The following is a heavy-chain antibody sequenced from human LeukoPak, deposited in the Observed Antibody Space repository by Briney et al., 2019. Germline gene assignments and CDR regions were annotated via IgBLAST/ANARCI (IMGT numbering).Heavy chain of an antibody. CDR2: ISNSGGTT. CDR3: AKSSYYDFWSGYSHFDY. D-gene: IGHD3-3*01. V-gene: IGHV3-23*01. Sequence: PGGSLRLSCAASGFTFSSYAMSWVRQAPGKGLEWVSGISNSGGTTYNADSVKGRFTISRDNSKNTLSLQMNSLRADDTAVYYCAKSSYYDFWSGYSHFDYWGQGTLVTVSS. CDR1: GFTFSSYA. J-gene: IGHJ4*02.